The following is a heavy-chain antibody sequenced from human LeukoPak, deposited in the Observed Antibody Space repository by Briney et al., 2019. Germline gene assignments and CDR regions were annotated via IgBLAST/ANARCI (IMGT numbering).Heavy chain of an antibody. J-gene: IGHJ4*02. D-gene: IGHD6-13*01. Sequence: PSETLSLTCTVSGGSISSYYWNWIRQPAGKGLEWIGRIYTSGSTNYNPSLKSRVTMSVDTSKNRFSLKLSSVTAADTAVYYCARLISSSWRFDYWGQGTLVTVSS. CDR2: IYTSGST. V-gene: IGHV4-4*07. CDR1: GGSISSYY. CDR3: ARLISSSWRFDY.